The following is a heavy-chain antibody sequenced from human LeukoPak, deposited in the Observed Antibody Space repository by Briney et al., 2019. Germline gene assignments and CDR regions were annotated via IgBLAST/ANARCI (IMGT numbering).Heavy chain of an antibody. V-gene: IGHV3-21*01. CDR3: ARLSNYGSGSSWFDP. J-gene: IGHJ5*02. CDR2: ISSSSSYI. CDR1: GFTFSSYS. Sequence: GGSLRLSCAASGFTFSSYSMNWVRQAPGKGLEWVSSISSSSSYIYYADSVKGRFTISRDNAKNSLYLQMNSLRAQDTAVYYCARLSNYGSGSSWFDPWGQGTLVTVSS. D-gene: IGHD3-10*01.